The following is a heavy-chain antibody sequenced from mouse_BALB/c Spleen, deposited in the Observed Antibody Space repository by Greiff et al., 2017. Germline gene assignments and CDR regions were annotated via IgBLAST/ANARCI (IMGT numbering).Heavy chain of an antibody. CDR1: GYTFITSP. V-gene: IGHV1-47*01. CDR2: FHPYNDDT. D-gene: IGHD2-4*01. Sequence: QVQLQPSWAELVKPGASVKMSCKAFGYTFITSPTVRMQQNHGKSLAWIGNFHPYNDDTKYNEKFKGKAKLTVEKSSSTVYLELSRLASDVSAVYYFARAGVYDYDGFAYWGKGILVTVSA. J-gene: IGHJ3*01. CDR3: ARAGVYDYDGFAY.